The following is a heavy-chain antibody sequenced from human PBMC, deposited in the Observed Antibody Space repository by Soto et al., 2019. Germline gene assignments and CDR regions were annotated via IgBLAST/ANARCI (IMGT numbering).Heavy chain of an antibody. CDR2: ISWDGGST. V-gene: IGHV3-43*01. Sequence: GGSLRLSCAASGFTFDDYTMRWVRQAPGKGLEWVSLISWDGGSTYYADSVKGRFTISRDNSKNSLYLQMNSLRTEDTALYYCAKDDLGEGSSGSLDYWGQGTLVTVSS. CDR3: AKDDLGEGSSGSLDY. J-gene: IGHJ4*02. D-gene: IGHD6-19*01. CDR1: GFTFDDYT.